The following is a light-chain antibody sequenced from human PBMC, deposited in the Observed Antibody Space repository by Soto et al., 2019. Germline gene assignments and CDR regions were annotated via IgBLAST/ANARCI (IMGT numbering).Light chain of an antibody. CDR1: QSIGRF. CDR3: QQCYMGWT. Sequence: DIQMTQSPSTLSASVGDRVTITCRASQSIGRFLAWYQHQPGKAPKLLIYDASTLESGVPSRFSGTGSGTEFIFSITSLQPEDFGTYYCQQCYMGWTFGQGTKVDIK. V-gene: IGKV1-5*01. CDR2: DAS. J-gene: IGKJ1*01.